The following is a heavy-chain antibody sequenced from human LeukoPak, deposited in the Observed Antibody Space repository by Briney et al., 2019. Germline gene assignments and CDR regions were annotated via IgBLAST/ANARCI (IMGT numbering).Heavy chain of an antibody. CDR3: AREGVTKYYFDY. Sequence: SETLSLTCTVSGGSNSSYYWSWIRQPPGEGLEWIGYIYYSGSTDYNPSLKSRVTISVDTSKNQFSLKLSSVTAADTAVYYCAREGVTKYYFDYWGQGTLVTVSS. J-gene: IGHJ4*02. V-gene: IGHV4-59*01. D-gene: IGHD4-11*01. CDR2: IYYSGST. CDR1: GGSNSSYY.